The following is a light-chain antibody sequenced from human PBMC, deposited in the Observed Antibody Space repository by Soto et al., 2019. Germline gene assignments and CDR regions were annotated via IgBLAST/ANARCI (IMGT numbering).Light chain of an antibody. V-gene: IGKV3-20*01. CDR1: QSVSRDY. CDR2: GAF. Sequence: ENVLAQSPGTLSLSPGERATLSCRASQSVSRDYLAWYQQKPGQAPCLLIFGAFNRAAGTPDRFSGSGSGTDFTLTINRVEPEHFAVYYCQQYGSSPRTFGKGPKVEV. J-gene: IGKJ1*01. CDR3: QQYGSSPRT.